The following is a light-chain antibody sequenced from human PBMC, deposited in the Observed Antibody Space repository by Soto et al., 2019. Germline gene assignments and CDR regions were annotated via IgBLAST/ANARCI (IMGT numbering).Light chain of an antibody. Sequence: DLQFTQSPSSLSASVRDRVAITCLSSQIISTYLSWYQQKPGEAPKLLIYGASSVQSGVPSRFSGSGSGTDFTLTISSLQPEDFPNYYCQQSYSTPLTFGGGTKVDIK. CDR3: QQSYSTPLT. J-gene: IGKJ4*01. V-gene: IGKV1-39*01. CDR2: GAS. CDR1: QIISTY.